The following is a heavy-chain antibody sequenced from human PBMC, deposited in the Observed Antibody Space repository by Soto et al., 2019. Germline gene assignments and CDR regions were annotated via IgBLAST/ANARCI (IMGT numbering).Heavy chain of an antibody. CDR1: GFPFSSYT. V-gene: IGHV3-30*09. CDR3: AREVAEYQQLSRWFDP. CDR2: ISFDGSSK. J-gene: IGHJ5*02. D-gene: IGHD1-1*01. Sequence: QEHLVESGGGVVQPGGSLTLSCTASGFPFSSYTMHWLRRAPGKGLEWVGIISFDGSSKYYADWLKGRIVISRDNSKNTLYLEMNSLRLEDTGVYYCAREVAEYQQLSRWFDPWGQGTLVTVSS.